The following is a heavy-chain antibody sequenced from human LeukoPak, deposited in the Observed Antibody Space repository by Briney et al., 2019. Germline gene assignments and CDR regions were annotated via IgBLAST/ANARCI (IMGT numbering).Heavy chain of an antibody. J-gene: IGHJ5*02. CDR1: GFTFSGYW. D-gene: IGHD1-26*01. Sequence: GGSLRLSCAVSGFTFSGYWMHWVRQAPGKGLEWVSRINPDGGITNYADSVKGRFTISRDNAENTVHLQMNSLRGDGTAVYYCVRGAVGTGVWFDPWGQGTLVTVPS. V-gene: IGHV3-74*01. CDR3: VRGAVGTGVWFDP. CDR2: INPDGGIT.